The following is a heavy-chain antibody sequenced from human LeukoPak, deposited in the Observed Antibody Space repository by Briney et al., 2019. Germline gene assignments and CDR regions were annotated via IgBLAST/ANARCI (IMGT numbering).Heavy chain of an antibody. CDR3: TTDRTRRGWPGYYFDY. D-gene: IGHD6-19*01. V-gene: IGHV3-15*01. J-gene: IGHJ4*02. Sequence: ETLSLTCAVYGGSFSGYYWSWVRQAPGKGLEWVGRIKSKTDGGTTDYAAPVKGRFTISRDDSKNTLYLQMNSLKTEDTAVYYCTTDRTRRGWPGYYFDYWGQGTLVTVSS. CDR1: GGSFSGYY. CDR2: IKSKTDGGTT.